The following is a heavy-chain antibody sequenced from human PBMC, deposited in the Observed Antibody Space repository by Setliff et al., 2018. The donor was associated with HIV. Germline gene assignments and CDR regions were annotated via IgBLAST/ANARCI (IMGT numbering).Heavy chain of an antibody. CDR2: TNEDGSEQ. CDR3: AREAYRLPWIDN. Sequence: LRLSCAASGLTFSSYWMGWVRQAPGKGLEWVANTNEDGSEQYYVDSVKGRFTISRDNAKNSLYLQMNTLKVEDTAVYYCAREAYRLPWIDNWGQGTLVTVSS. V-gene: IGHV3-7*03. J-gene: IGHJ4*02. D-gene: IGHD1-1*01. CDR1: GLTFSSYW.